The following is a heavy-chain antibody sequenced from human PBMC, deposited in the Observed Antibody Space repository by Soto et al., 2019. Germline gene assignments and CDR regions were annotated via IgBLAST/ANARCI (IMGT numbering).Heavy chain of an antibody. J-gene: IGHJ4*01. Sequence: SETLSLTCAVYGGSLSGYYWSWIRQPPGKGLEWIGEINHSGSTNYNPSLKSRVTISVDTSKNQFSLKLSSVTAADTAVYYCARGVVDTAMVDFDYWGQGTLVTVSS. D-gene: IGHD5-18*01. V-gene: IGHV4-34*01. CDR1: GGSLSGYY. CDR2: INHSGST. CDR3: ARGVVDTAMVDFDY.